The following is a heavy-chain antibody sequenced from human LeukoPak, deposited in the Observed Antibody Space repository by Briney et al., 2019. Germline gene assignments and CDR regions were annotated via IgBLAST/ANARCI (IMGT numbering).Heavy chain of an antibody. J-gene: IGHJ5*02. CDR2: ISSSGSTI. V-gene: IGHV3-48*03. CDR3: AKDAPSLYYDSRNWFDP. D-gene: IGHD3-22*01. Sequence: PGGSLRLSCAASGFTFSSYEMNWVRQAPGKGLEWVSYISSSGSTIYYADSVKGRFTISRDNAKNSLYLQMNSLRAEDTAVYYCAKDAPSLYYDSRNWFDPWGQGTLVTVSS. CDR1: GFTFSSYE.